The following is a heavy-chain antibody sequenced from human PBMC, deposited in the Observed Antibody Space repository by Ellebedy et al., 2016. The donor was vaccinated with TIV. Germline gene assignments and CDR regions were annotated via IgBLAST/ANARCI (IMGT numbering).Heavy chain of an antibody. V-gene: IGHV1-46*01. Sequence: ASVKVSCKASGYTFTSYQMHWVRQAPGQGLEWMGIINSSGGSTSYAQKFQGRVTMTRDTSTGTVYMELSSLRSEDTAVYYCARARGSYCGDYWGQGTLVTVSS. CDR3: ARARGSYCGDY. J-gene: IGHJ4*02. CDR2: INSSGGST. CDR1: GYTFTSYQ. D-gene: IGHD1-26*01.